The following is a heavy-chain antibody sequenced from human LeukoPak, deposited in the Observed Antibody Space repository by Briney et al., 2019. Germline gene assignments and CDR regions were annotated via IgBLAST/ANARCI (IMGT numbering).Heavy chain of an antibody. V-gene: IGHV1-46*03. CDR3: ARDRVVVVPAAIIRDNWFDP. D-gene: IGHD2-2*01. J-gene: IGHJ5*02. Sequence: ASVKVSCKASGYTFTSYYMHWVRQAPGQGLEWMGIINPSGGSTSYAQKFQGRVTMTRDTSTSTVYMELSSLRSEDTAVYYCARDRVVVVPAAIIRDNWFDPWGQGNLVTVSS. CDR1: GYTFTSYY. CDR2: INPSGGST.